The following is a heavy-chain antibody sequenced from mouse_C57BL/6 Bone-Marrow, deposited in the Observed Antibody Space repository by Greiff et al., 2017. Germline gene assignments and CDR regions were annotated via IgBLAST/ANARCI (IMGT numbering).Heavy chain of an antibody. V-gene: IGHV1-81*01. CDR2: IYPSSGNT. D-gene: IGHD3-1*01. Sequence: QVQLQQSGAELARPGASVKLSCKASGYTFTSYGISWVKQRTGQGLEWIGEIYPSSGNTYYNEKFKGKATLTADKSSSTAYMELRSLTSEDSAVYFCARWGAIDGYWYVDVWGTGTTVTVSS. CDR3: ARWGAIDGYWYVDV. J-gene: IGHJ1*03. CDR1: GYTFTSYG.